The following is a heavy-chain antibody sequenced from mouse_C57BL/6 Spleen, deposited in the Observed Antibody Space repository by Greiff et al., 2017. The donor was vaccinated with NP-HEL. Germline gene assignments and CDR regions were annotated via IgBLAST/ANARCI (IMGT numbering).Heavy chain of an antibody. CDR3: ARSPYYYGSSPYYFDY. V-gene: IGHV1-76*01. J-gene: IGHJ2*01. CDR2: IYPGSGNT. D-gene: IGHD1-1*01. CDR1: GYTFTDYY. Sequence: QVQLQQSGAELVRPGASVKLSCKASGYTFTDYYINWVKQRPGQGLEWIARIYPGSGNTYYNEKFKGKATLTAEKSSSTAYMQLSSLTSEDSAVYFCARSPYYYGSSPYYFDYWGQGTTLTVSS.